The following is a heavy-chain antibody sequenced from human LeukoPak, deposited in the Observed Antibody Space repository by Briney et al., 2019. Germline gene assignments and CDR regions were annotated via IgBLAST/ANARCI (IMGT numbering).Heavy chain of an antibody. CDR2: IYHSGRT. V-gene: IGHV4-38-2*02. D-gene: IGHD6-6*01. CDR3: ARLGWQLVVSWVGP. Sequence: SETLSLTCTVSGDSISRGYYWGWIRQPPGKGLEWIGSIYHSGRTYYNPSLKSRVTISADTSKNQLSLKLRSVTAADTAVYYCARLGWQLVVSWVGPWGQGTLVTVSS. CDR1: GDSISRGYY. J-gene: IGHJ5*02.